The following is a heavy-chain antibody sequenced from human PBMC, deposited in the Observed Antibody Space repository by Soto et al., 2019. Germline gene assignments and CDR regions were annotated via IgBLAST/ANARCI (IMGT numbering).Heavy chain of an antibody. Sequence: QVQLVQSGAEVKKPGASVKVSCKASGYTFTGYYMHWVRQAPGQELEWMGWINPNSGGTNYAQKVQGWVTMTRDTSISTAYMELSRMRSEDTAVYYCATSRDATSGGLDYWGQGTLVTVSS. CDR2: INPNSGGT. CDR3: ATSRDATSGGLDY. V-gene: IGHV1-2*04. J-gene: IGHJ4*02. CDR1: GYTFTGYY. D-gene: IGHD2-15*01.